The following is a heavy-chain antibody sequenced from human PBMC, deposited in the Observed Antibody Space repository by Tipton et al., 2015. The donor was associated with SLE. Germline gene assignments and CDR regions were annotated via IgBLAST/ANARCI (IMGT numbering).Heavy chain of an antibody. Sequence: GSLRLSCAASGFTFSDYYMSWIRQAPGKGLEWVSYISSSSYIYYADSVKGRFTISRDNAKNSLYLQMNSLRAEDTAVYYCAKDSALNVDTAIQYWGQGTLVTVSS. CDR2: ISSSSYI. V-gene: IGHV3-11*05. CDR3: AKDSALNVDTAIQY. D-gene: IGHD5-18*01. J-gene: IGHJ4*02. CDR1: GFTFSDYY.